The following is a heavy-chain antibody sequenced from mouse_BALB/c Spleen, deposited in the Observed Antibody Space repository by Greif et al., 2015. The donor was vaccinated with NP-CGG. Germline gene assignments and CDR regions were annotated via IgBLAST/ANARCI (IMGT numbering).Heavy chain of an antibody. V-gene: IGHV14-3*02. CDR3: ARWDWYFDV. CDR1: GFNIKDTY. Sequence: VQLKQSGAELVKPGASVKLSCTATGFNIKDTYMHWVKQRPEQGLEWIGRTDPANGNTKYDPKFQGKATITADTSSNTAYLQLSSLTSEDTAVYYCARWDWYFDVWGAGTTVTVSS. CDR2: TDPANGNT. J-gene: IGHJ1*01.